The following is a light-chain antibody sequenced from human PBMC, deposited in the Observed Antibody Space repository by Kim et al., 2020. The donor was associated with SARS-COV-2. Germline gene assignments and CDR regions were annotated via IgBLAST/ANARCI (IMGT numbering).Light chain of an antibody. CDR3: QQYDTYPWT. CDR2: KAS. V-gene: IGKV1-5*03. CDR1: QYITRR. Sequence: ASVGDRVTITCRANQYITRRLAWYQQKPGKAPKVLISKASTLESGVPSTFSGSGSGTDFTLTISRLQPDDFATYYCQQYDTYPWTFGQGTKVDIK. J-gene: IGKJ1*01.